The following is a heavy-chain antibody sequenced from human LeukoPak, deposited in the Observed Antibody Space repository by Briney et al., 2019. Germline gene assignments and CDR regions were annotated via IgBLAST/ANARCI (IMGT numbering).Heavy chain of an antibody. V-gene: IGHV3-30*03. CDR3: TGEGMGTSFSAWFHP. J-gene: IGHJ5*01. D-gene: IGHD1-7*01. CDR2: ISSDGGTD. Sequence: GGSLRLSCEASGFTFSNYGMHWVRQAPGKGLECVAVISSDGGTDYYADPVKGRFTISRDSSKNTMYLQMNSLRIEDTAVYYCTGEGMGTSFSAWFHPWGQGTMVTVSS. CDR1: GFTFSNYG.